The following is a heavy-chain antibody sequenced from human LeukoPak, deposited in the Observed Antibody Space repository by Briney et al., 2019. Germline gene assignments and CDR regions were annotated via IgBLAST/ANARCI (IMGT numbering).Heavy chain of an antibody. Sequence: SETLSLTCTVSGGSIGSDYWSWIRQPPGRGLEWIGYIYYSGSTNYNPSLESRVTISVDTSKNQFSLKLSSVTAADTAVYYCAREEIAAAPFDYWGQGTLVTVSS. V-gene: IGHV4-59*01. CDR1: GGSIGSDY. CDR2: IYYSGST. J-gene: IGHJ4*02. D-gene: IGHD6-13*01. CDR3: AREEIAAAPFDY.